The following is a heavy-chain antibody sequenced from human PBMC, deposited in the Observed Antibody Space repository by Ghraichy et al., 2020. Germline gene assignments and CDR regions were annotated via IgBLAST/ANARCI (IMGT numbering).Heavy chain of an antibody. J-gene: IGHJ5*02. D-gene: IGHD1-14*01. CDR1: GYTFTSYH. CDR3: TREFPSTGWFDP. Sequence: ASVKVSCKASGYTFTSYHVHWVRQAPGQGLEWMGIIFSSGGSTTYAQKFQGRVTMTRDTPKSTVYMELSSLISDDTAVYYCTREFPSTGWFDPWGQGTLVTVSS. CDR2: IFSSGGST. V-gene: IGHV1-46*03.